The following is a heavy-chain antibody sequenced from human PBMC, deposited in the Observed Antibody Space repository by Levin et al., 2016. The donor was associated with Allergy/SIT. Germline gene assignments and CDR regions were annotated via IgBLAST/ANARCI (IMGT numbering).Heavy chain of an antibody. J-gene: IGHJ4*02. CDR3: ARRGIAAHLDY. CDR2: IYYSGST. Sequence: WIRQPPGKGLEWIGSIYYSGSTYYNPSLKSRVTISVDTSKNQFSLKLSSVTAADTAVYYCARRGIAAHLDYWGQGTLVTVSS. V-gene: IGHV4-39*01. D-gene: IGHD6-13*01.